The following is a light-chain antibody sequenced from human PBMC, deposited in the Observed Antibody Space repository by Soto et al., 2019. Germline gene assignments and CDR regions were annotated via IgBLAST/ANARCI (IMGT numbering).Light chain of an antibody. CDR1: QSVTSNY. V-gene: IGKV3-20*01. Sequence: EIVLTQSPDTLALSPGERATLSCRASQSVTSNYLAWYQQKPGQAPRLLIFGISSRATGIPDRFSGSGSGTDFTLTIARLEPEDFAVYSCRQYGSPYAFGQGTKLEIK. CDR2: GIS. CDR3: RQYGSPYA. J-gene: IGKJ2*01.